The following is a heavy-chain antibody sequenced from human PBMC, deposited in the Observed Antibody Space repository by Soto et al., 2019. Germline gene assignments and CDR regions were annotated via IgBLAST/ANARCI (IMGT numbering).Heavy chain of an antibody. CDR3: ARASIEKHDYGDDDAFDI. Sequence: QVQLQESGPGLVKPSQTLSLTCTVSGGSISSGGYYWSWIRQHPGKDLEWIGYIYYSGSTYYNPSLKSRVTISVDTSKNQFSLKLSSVTAADTAVYYCARASIEKHDYGDDDAFDIWGQGTMVTVSS. D-gene: IGHD4-17*01. J-gene: IGHJ3*02. V-gene: IGHV4-31*03. CDR1: GGSISSGGYY. CDR2: IYYSGST.